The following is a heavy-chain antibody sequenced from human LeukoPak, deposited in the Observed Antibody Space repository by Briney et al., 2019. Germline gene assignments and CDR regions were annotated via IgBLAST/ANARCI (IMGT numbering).Heavy chain of an antibody. V-gene: IGHV4-59*08. CDR1: GGSISSYY. CDR3: ARHSPVGIYYFEY. J-gene: IGHJ4*02. CDR2: IYYSGST. Sequence: PSETLSLTCTVSGGSISSYYWSWIRQPPGKGLEWIGYIYYSGSTNYNPSLKSRVTISVKTSKNQFSLKLRSVTAADTAVYYCARHSPVGIYYFEYWGQGTLVTVSS. D-gene: IGHD1-26*01.